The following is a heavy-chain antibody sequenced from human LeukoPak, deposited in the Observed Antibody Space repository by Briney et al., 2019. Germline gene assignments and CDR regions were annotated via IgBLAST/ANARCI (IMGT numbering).Heavy chain of an antibody. V-gene: IGHV3-21*01. CDR3: ARGLLGYCSGGSCYLPGY. J-gene: IGHJ4*02. D-gene: IGHD2-15*01. Sequence: GGSLRLSCAASGFTFSSYSMNWVRQAPGKGLEWVSSISSSSSYIYYADSVKGRFTISRDNAKNSLYLQMNSLRAEDTAVYYCARGLLGYCSGGSCYLPGYWGQGTLVTVSS. CDR1: GFTFSSYS. CDR2: ISSSSSYI.